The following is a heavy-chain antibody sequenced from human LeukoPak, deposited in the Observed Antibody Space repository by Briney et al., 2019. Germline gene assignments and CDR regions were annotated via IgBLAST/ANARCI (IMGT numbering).Heavy chain of an antibody. CDR2: IFYTGSA. V-gene: IGHV4-39*01. J-gene: IGHJ4*02. CDR1: GDSISSSSYY. CDR3: ARHSGTYYADFDS. D-gene: IGHD1-26*01. Sequence: PSETLSLTCTVSGDSISSSSYYWGWIRQPPGKGLEWIGYIFYTGSAYYNPSLKTRVTLPVDTSKNHFSLKLSSVTAADTAVYYCARHSGTYYADFDSWGQGTLVTVSS.